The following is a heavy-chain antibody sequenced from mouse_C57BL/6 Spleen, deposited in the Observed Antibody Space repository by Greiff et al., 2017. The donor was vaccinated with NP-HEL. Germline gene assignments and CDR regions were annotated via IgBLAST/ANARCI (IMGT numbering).Heavy chain of an antibody. CDR1: GFNIKNTY. D-gene: IGHD1-1*01. CDR3: ARKGYGSVYAMDY. Sequence: VQLKESVAELVRPGASVKLSCTASGFNIKNTYMHWVKQRPEQGLEWIGRIDPANGNTKYAPKFQGKATITADTSTNTAYLQLISLTSEDTAIYYCARKGYGSVYAMDYWGQGTSVTVSS. CDR2: IDPANGNT. J-gene: IGHJ4*01. V-gene: IGHV14-3*01.